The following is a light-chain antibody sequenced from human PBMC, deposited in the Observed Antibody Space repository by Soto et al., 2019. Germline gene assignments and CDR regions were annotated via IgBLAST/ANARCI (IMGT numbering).Light chain of an antibody. CDR3: GTWDDRLDGNYV. V-gene: IGLV1-51*01. CDR2: DND. CDR1: SSNIGDNY. J-gene: IGLJ1*01. Sequence: QSVLTQPPSVSAAPGQQVTISCSGSSSNIGDNYVSWYQHLPGTAPKLVVYDNDRRPSGIPSRFSGSKSGTSATLVITGLQTGDEADYYCGTWDDRLDGNYVFGTGTKVTVL.